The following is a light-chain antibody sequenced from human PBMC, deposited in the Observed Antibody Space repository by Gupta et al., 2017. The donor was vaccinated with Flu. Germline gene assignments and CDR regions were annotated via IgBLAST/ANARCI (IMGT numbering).Light chain of an antibody. J-gene: IGKJ4*01. V-gene: IGKV1-39*01. CDR2: AAS. Sequence: DIQMTQSPSSLSASVGDRVTITCRASQSISSYLNWYQQKPGKAPKLLIYAASSLQSGVPSRFSGSGSGTDFTLTISSRQPEDFATYYCQQSYSNPALTFGGGTKVEIK. CDR3: QQSYSNPALT. CDR1: QSISSY.